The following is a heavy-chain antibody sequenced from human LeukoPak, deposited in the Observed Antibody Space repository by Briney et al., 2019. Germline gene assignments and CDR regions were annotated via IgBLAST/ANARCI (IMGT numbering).Heavy chain of an antibody. CDR2: INTNTGNP. CDR3: ARPASYYGLNWFDP. CDR1: GYTFTSYA. V-gene: IGHV7-4-1*02. J-gene: IGHJ5*02. Sequence: ASVKVSCTASGYTFTSYAMNWVRQAPGQGLEWMGWINTNTGNPTYAQGFTGRFVFSLDTSVSTAYLQISSLKAEDTAVYYCARPASYYGLNWFDPWGQGTLVTVSS. D-gene: IGHD4-17*01.